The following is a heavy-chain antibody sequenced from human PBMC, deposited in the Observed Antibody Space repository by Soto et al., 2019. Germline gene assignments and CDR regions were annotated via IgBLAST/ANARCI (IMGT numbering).Heavy chain of an antibody. Sequence: GESLKISCAASGFTFSDYYMSWIRQAPGKGLEWVSYISSSGSTIYYADSVKGRFTISRDNAKNSLYLQMNSLRAEDTAVYYCARDARSSYDFWSGSVHYYYYMDVWGKGTTVTVSS. V-gene: IGHV3-11*01. CDR1: GFTFSDYY. CDR3: ARDARSSYDFWSGSVHYYYYMDV. CDR2: ISSSGSTI. J-gene: IGHJ6*03. D-gene: IGHD3-3*01.